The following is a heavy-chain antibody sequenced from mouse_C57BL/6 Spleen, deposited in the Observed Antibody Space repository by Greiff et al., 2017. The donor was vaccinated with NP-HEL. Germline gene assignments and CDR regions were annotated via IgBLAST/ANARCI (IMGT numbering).Heavy chain of an antibody. V-gene: IGHV1-15*01. CDR2: IDPETGGT. J-gene: IGHJ3*01. D-gene: IGHD2-4*01. CDR3: TRYDYGAY. CDR1: GYTFTDYE. Sequence: VQLQQSGAELVRPGASVTLSCKASGYTFTDYEMHWVKQTPVHGLEWIGAIDPETGGTAYNQKFKGKAILTADKSSSTAYMELRSLTSEDSAVYYCTRYDYGAYWGQGTLVTVSA.